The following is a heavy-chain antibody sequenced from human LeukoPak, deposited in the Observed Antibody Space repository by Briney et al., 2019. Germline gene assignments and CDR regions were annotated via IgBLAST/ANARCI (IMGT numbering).Heavy chain of an antibody. CDR3: ARAEGYCSSTSCSKIDY. CDR1: GFTFSSYA. D-gene: IGHD2-2*01. Sequence: TGGSLRLSCAASGFTFSSYAVSWVRQAPGKGPEWVSGISGNGASTYYADSVKGRFTISRDNAKNSLYLQMNSLRAEDTAVYYCARAEGYCSSTSCSKIDYWGQGTLVTVSS. CDR2: ISGNGAST. V-gene: IGHV3-23*01. J-gene: IGHJ4*02.